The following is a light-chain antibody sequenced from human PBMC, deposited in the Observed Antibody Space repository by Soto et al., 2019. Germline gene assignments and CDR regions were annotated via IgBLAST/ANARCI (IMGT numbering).Light chain of an antibody. CDR3: GTWDNSLSVVV. J-gene: IGLJ2*01. CDR2: DDT. Sequence: QLVLTQPPSVSAAPGQKVTISCSGSSSNIGSNVVSWYQQVPGTAPRLLTYDDTKRASGIPDRFSGSKSGSSATLGITGLQTGDEADYYCGTWDNSLSVVVFGGGTKLTVL. V-gene: IGLV1-51*02. CDR1: SSNIGSNV.